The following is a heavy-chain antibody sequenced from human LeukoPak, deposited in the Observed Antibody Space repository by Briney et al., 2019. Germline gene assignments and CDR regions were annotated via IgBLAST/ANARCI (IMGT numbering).Heavy chain of an antibody. CDR3: AKISWDGRGTFD. V-gene: IGHV3-23*01. J-gene: IGHJ4*02. CDR2: IRGSGADK. D-gene: IGHD1/OR15-1a*01. CDR1: GFSFSTYS. Sequence: GGSLRLSCAASGFSFSTYSMSWVRQAPGKGLEWVSSIRGSGADKCYADSVKGRFSISRDNSQDTLSLQMNSLRAEDTAVYYCAKISWDGRGTFDWGRGTLVTVSS.